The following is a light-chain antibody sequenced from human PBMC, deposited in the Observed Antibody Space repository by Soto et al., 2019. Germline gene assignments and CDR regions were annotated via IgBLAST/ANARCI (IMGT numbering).Light chain of an antibody. CDR1: QGIRSY. V-gene: IGKV1-27*01. CDR3: QHYNSAPWS. J-gene: IGKJ1*01. Sequence: DIQMTQSPSSLSASVGDRVTITCRANQGIRSYLVWYQQRPGKIPGLLIYAASTMQSGVPPRCSGSGSRINFTLTISSLQPEDVAPYYCQHYNSAPWSLGQGTKVEIK. CDR2: AAS.